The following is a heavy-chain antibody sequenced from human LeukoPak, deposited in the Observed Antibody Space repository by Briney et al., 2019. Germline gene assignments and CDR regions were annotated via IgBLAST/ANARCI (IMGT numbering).Heavy chain of an antibody. CDR3: ARIKIQLWREGWFDP. V-gene: IGHV3-30*02. D-gene: IGHD5-18*01. J-gene: IGHJ5*02. Sequence: GGSLRLSCAASGFTFSSYGMHWVRQAPGKGLEWVAFIRYDGSNKYYADSVKGRFTISRDNSKNTLYLQMNSLRAEDTAVYYCARIKIQLWREGWFDPWGQGTLVTVSS. CDR1: GFTFSSYG. CDR2: IRYDGSNK.